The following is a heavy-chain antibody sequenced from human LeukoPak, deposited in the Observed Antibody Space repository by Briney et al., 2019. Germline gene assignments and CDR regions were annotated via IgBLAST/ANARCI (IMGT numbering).Heavy chain of an antibody. CDR2: IYYSGST. D-gene: IGHD3-10*01. CDR1: GGSISSSSYY. Sequence: SETLSLTCTVSGGSISSSSYYWGWIRQPPGKGLEWIGSIYYSGSTYYNPSLKSRVTISVDTSKNQFSLKLSSVTAADTAVYYCATRITMVRGVPTRKDYYYYMDVWGKGTTVTVSS. CDR3: ATRITMVRGVPTRKDYYYYMDV. J-gene: IGHJ6*03. V-gene: IGHV4-39*07.